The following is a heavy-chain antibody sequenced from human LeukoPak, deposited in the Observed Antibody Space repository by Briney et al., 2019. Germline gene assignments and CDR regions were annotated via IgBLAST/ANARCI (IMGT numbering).Heavy chain of an antibody. CDR1: GYTFTSYY. CDR2: INPSGGST. V-gene: IGHV1-46*01. D-gene: IGHD1-26*01. CDR3: ARDQRGNSGSYAY. Sequence: ASVKVSWKASGYTFTSYYMHWVRQAPGQGLEWMGIINPSGGSTHSAQKFQGRVTMTRDTSTSTVYMELSSLRSEDTAVYYCARDQRGNSGSYAYWGQGTLVTVSS. J-gene: IGHJ4*02.